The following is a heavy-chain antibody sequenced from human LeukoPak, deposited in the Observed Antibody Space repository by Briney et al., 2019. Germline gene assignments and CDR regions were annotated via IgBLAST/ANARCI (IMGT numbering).Heavy chain of an antibody. D-gene: IGHD4-11*01. Sequence: PGRSLRLSCAASGFTFDDYAMHWVRQAPGKGLEWVSGISWNSGSIGYADSVKGRFTISRDNSKNTLYLQMNSLRAEDTAVYYCARDRDYRFDYWGQGTLVTVSS. J-gene: IGHJ4*02. CDR1: GFTFDDYA. CDR2: ISWNSGSI. CDR3: ARDRDYRFDY. V-gene: IGHV3-9*01.